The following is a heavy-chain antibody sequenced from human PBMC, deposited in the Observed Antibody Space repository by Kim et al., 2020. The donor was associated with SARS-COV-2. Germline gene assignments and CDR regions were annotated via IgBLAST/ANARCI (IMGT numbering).Heavy chain of an antibody. D-gene: IGHD2-2*02. CDR3: AKVQWPYESYIVVVPAAIRDYGMDV. CDR2: ISYDGSNK. V-gene: IGHV3-30*18. CDR1: GFTFSSYG. Sequence: GVSLRLSCAASGFTFSSYGMHWVRQAPGKGMEWVAVISYDGSNKYYADSVKGRFTISRDNSKNTLYLQMNSLRAEDTAVYYCAKVQWPYESYIVVVPAAIRDYGMDVWGQGTTVTVSS. J-gene: IGHJ6*02.